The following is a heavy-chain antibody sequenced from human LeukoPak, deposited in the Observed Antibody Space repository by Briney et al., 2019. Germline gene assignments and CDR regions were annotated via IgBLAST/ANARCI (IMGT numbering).Heavy chain of an antibody. Sequence: GGSLRLSCVASGFTFGKYWMSWVRQAPGKGLEWVANIKLDGSEKNYVDSVKGRFTISRDNTKNSLDLQMNSLRAEDTAVFYCARDQYDTWSRRGNFDSWGQGTLVIVSS. V-gene: IGHV3-7*03. J-gene: IGHJ4*02. CDR1: GFTFGKYW. CDR2: IKLDGSEK. D-gene: IGHD3-3*01. CDR3: ARDQYDTWSRRGNFDS.